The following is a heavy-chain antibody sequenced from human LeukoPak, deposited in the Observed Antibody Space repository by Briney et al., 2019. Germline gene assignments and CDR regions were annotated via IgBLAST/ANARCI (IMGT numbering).Heavy chain of an antibody. CDR2: ISSSGSTI. V-gene: IGHV3-11*01. J-gene: IGHJ6*02. D-gene: IGHD2-15*01. CDR3: ARGDKDYYYGMDV. Sequence: GGSLRLSCAASRFAFSDYYMRWIRHAPGKGLEWVSYISSSGSTIYYADSVKGRFTVSRDNAKNSLFLQMNSLRAEDTAVYYCARGDKDYYYGMDVWGQGTTVTVSS. CDR1: RFAFSDYY.